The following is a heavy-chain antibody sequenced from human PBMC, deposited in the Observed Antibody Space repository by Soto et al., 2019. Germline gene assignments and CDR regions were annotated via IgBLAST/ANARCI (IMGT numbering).Heavy chain of an antibody. CDR1: CGSISSGGYY. CDR3: ARVGQWLAHDY. CDR2: IYYIGST. Sequence: PSETLSLTCTVSCGSISSGGYYWRWIRQHPWKGLDWIGYIYYIGSTYYNPSLKGRVTISVDTSKNQFSLKLRSVTAADTAVYYCARVGQWLAHDYWGQGTLVTVSS. V-gene: IGHV4-31*03. J-gene: IGHJ4*02. D-gene: IGHD6-19*01.